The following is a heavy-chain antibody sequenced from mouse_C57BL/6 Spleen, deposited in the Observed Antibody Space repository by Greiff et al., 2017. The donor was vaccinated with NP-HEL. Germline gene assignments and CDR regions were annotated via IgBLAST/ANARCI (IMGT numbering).Heavy chain of an antibody. J-gene: IGHJ4*01. CDR3: ARWYGYDVGAMDY. V-gene: IGHV1-82*01. D-gene: IGHD2-2*01. CDR2: IYPGDGDT. Sequence: QVQLKESGPELVKPGASVKISCKASGYAFSSSWMNWVKQRPGKGLEWIGRIYPGDGDTNYNGKFKGKATLTADKSSSTAYMQLSSLTSEDSAVYFCARWYGYDVGAMDYWGQGTSVTVSS. CDR1: GYAFSSSW.